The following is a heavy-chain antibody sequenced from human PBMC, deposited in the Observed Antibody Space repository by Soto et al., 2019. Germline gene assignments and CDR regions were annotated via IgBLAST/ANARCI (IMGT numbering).Heavy chain of an antibody. CDR2: IYYSGST. CDR1: GGSISSYY. V-gene: IGHV4-59*01. Sequence: SETLSLTCTVSGGSISSYYWSWIRQPPGKGLEWIGYIYYSGSTNYNPSLKSRVTISVDTSKNQFSLKLSSVTAADTAVYYCARGADFWSGLISDVPWGYYFDYWGQGTLVTVSS. CDR3: ARGADFWSGLISDVPWGYYFDY. J-gene: IGHJ4*02. D-gene: IGHD3-3*01.